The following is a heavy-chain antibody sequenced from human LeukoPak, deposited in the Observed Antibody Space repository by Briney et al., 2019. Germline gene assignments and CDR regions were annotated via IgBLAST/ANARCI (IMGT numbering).Heavy chain of an antibody. CDR3: ARDGTSTDDY. D-gene: IGHD2-2*01. CDR1: GYTFSNFG. V-gene: IGHV1-18*01. J-gene: IGHJ4*02. Sequence: VASVKVSCKASGYTFSNFGISGVRQAPGQGLEWMGWISGNNDNPNYGQKFQGRLTVTTDSSTSTAYMELRNLRSDDTAVYYCARDGTSTDDYWGQGTLVTVSS. CDR2: ISGNNDNP.